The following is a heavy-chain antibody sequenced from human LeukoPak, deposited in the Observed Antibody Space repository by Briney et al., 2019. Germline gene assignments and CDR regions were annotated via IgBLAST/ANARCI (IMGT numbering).Heavy chain of an antibody. CDR2: IWYDGSNK. Sequence: PGGSLRLSCAASGFSFSNYXXHWXXQAXGKGLEWVAVIWYDGSNKYYADSVKGRFTISRDNSKNTLYLQMNSLRVEDTAVYYCAXGDPTVTTKQNLDYWGQGTLVTVSS. V-gene: IGHV3-33*01. CDR3: AXGDPTVTTKQNLDY. J-gene: IGHJ4*02. CDR1: GFSFSNYX. D-gene: IGHD4-17*01.